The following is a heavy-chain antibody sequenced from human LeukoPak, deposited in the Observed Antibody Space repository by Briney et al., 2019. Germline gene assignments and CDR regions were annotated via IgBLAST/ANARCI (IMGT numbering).Heavy chain of an antibody. CDR3: AKATPMVPYYFDY. CDR2: ISAGGAST. Sequence: GGSLRLSCAVSGFTFSSYAMSWVRQAPGKGLEWVSGISAGGASTYFADSVKGRFTISRDNSKNTPYVQMNSLRAEDTAVYYCAKATPMVPYYFDYWGQGTLVTVSS. CDR1: GFTFSSYA. D-gene: IGHD5-18*01. V-gene: IGHV3-23*01. J-gene: IGHJ4*02.